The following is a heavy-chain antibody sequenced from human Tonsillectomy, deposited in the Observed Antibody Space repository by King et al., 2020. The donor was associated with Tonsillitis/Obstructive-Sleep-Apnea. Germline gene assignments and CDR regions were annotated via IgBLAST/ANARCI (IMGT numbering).Heavy chain of an antibody. V-gene: IGHV3-33*01. CDR2: IWYDGSNK. CDR1: GFTFSSYG. D-gene: IGHD1-26*01. J-gene: IGHJ4*02. Sequence: LVESGGGVVQPGRSLRLSCAASGFTFSSYGMHWVRQAPGKGLWWVAVIWYDGSNKNYADSVKGRFTISRDNSKKTLYLQMKRLRAEDTAVYYCAREQASLVGATLIDYWGQGTLVTVSS. CDR3: AREQASLVGATLIDY.